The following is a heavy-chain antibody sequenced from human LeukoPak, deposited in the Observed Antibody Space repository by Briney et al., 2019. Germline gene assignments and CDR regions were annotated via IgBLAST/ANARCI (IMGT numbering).Heavy chain of an antibody. CDR3: ARSPSIAAAGRHFDY. Sequence: GRSLRLSCAAPGFTFSSYAMHWVRQAPGKGLEWVAVISYDGSNKYYADSVKGRFTISRDNSKNTLYLQMNSLRAEDTAVYYCARSPSIAAAGRHFDYWGQGTLVTVSS. J-gene: IGHJ4*02. V-gene: IGHV3-30-3*01. D-gene: IGHD6-13*01. CDR2: ISYDGSNK. CDR1: GFTFSSYA.